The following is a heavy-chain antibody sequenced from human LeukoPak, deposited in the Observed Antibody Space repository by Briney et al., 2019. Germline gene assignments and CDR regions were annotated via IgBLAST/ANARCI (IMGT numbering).Heavy chain of an antibody. CDR3: ATIVRGGASFDI. D-gene: IGHD1-26*01. Sequence: SETLSLTCTVSGGSISSNYCSWIRPSPGKGLEWIAYMSYSGHSNSNPSLRSRVTTSVDTSKNQFSLRLNTVTAADTAVYYCATIVRGGASFDIWGRGTMVTVSS. CDR1: GGSISSNY. CDR2: MSYSGHS. V-gene: IGHV4-59*01. J-gene: IGHJ3*02.